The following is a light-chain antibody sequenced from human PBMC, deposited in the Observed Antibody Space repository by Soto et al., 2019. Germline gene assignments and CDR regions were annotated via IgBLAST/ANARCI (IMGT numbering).Light chain of an antibody. J-gene: IGLJ2*01. V-gene: IGLV1-47*02. CDR3: AAWDDSLSGPV. Sequence: QSVLTQPPSASGTPGQRVTISCSGSNSNIGNNYGYWYQQLPGTAPKLLIYLNNQRPSGVPDRFSGSKSGTSASLAISGLRSEDEGDYHCAAWDDSLSGPVFGGGTKVTVL. CDR1: NSNIGNNY. CDR2: LNN.